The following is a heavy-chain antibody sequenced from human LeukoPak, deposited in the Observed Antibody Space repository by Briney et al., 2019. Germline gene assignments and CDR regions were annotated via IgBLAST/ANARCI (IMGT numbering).Heavy chain of an antibody. J-gene: IGHJ4*02. Sequence: PGGSLRLSCAASGFTFSSYAMRWVRQAPGRGLEWVAVISYDGSNKYYADSVKGRFTISRDNSRNTLYLQMNSLRAEDTAVYYCARGAIAVAGTFDYWGQGTLDSVSS. CDR2: ISYDGSNK. D-gene: IGHD6-19*01. CDR1: GFTFSSYA. CDR3: ARGAIAVAGTFDY. V-gene: IGHV3-30*04.